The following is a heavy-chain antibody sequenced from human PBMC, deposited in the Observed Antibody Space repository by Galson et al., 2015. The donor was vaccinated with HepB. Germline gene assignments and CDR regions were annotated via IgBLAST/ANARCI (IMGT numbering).Heavy chain of an antibody. CDR3: AKGYGLFDS. CDR2: ISGNGDSI. J-gene: IGHJ5*01. CDR1: GFAFDTHA. Sequence: SLRLSCAASGFAFDTHAMSWVRQAPGRGLEWISGISGNGDSIFYADSVKGRFTVSSDNSNNMLYLQMDSLRAEDAGLYFCAKGYGLFDSWGQGILVTVSS. V-gene: IGHV3-23*01. D-gene: IGHD5-18*01.